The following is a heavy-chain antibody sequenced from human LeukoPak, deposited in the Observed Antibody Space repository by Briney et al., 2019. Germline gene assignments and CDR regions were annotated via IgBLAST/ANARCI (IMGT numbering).Heavy chain of an antibody. CDR3: ARVRYSGSYGRFDAFDL. CDR2: IKEDGSEK. CDR1: GFTYSNYW. V-gene: IGHV3-7*01. D-gene: IGHD5-12*01. Sequence: PGGSLRLSCAASGFTYSNYWMSWVRQAPGKGLEWVANIKEDGSEKYNVHSVKGRFTISRDNAKNALYLQMNSLRSEDTAVYHCARVRYSGSYGRFDAFDLWGQGTLVAVSS. J-gene: IGHJ3*01.